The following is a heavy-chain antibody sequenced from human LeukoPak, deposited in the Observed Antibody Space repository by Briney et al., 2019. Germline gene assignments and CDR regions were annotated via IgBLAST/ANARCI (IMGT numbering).Heavy chain of an antibody. J-gene: IGHJ4*02. V-gene: IGHV3-23*01. D-gene: IGHD1-14*01. CDR3: AKVSFRTVGYFDY. CDR1: GFTFSSYA. Sequence: GGSLRLSCVASGFTFSSYAMSWVRQAPGKGLEWVSAISGSGGSTYYADSVKGRFTISRDNSKNTLYLQMNSLRAEDTAVYYCAKVSFRTVGYFDYWGQGTLVTVSS. CDR2: ISGSGGST.